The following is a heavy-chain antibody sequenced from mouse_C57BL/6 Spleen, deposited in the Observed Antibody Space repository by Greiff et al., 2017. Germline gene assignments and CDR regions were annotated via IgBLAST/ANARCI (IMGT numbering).Heavy chain of an antibody. CDR2: IDPNSGGT. Sequence: VQLQQPGAELVKPGASVKLSCKASGYTFTSYWMHWVKQRPGRGLEWIGRIDPNSGGTKYNEKFKSKATLTVDKPSSTAYMQLSSLTSEDSAVFYCASGETTVVATGYFDVWGTGTTVTVSS. D-gene: IGHD1-1*01. CDR3: ASGETTVVATGYFDV. CDR1: GYTFTSYW. V-gene: IGHV1-72*01. J-gene: IGHJ1*03.